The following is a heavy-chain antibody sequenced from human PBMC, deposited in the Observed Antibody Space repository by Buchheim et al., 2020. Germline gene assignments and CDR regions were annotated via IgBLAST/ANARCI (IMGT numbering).Heavy chain of an antibody. D-gene: IGHD2-2*01. CDR2: INHSGST. CDR3: ARARSASFRYCSSTSCSDFDY. J-gene: IGHJ4*02. V-gene: IGHV4-34*01. CDR1: GGSFSGYY. Sequence: QVQLQQWGAGLLKPSETLSLTCAVYGGSFSGYYWSWIRQPPGTGLEWIGEINHSGSTNYNPSLKSRVTISVDTSQNQFSLKLSSVTAADTAVYYCARARSASFRYCSSTSCSDFDYWGQGTL.